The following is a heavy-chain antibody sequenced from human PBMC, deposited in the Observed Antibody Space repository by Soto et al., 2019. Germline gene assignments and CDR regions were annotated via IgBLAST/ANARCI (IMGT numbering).Heavy chain of an antibody. J-gene: IGHJ6*03. CDR1: GGTFSSYT. V-gene: IGHV1-69*04. CDR3: ARDVNQFGKWFGELLSLYYYYYMDV. D-gene: IGHD3-10*01. CDR2: IIPILGIA. Sequence: ASVKVSCKASGGTFSSYTISWVRQAPGQGLEWMGRIIPILGIANYAQKFQGRVTITADKSTSTAYMELSSLRSEDTAVYYCARDVNQFGKWFGELLSLYYYYYMDVWGKGTTVTVSS.